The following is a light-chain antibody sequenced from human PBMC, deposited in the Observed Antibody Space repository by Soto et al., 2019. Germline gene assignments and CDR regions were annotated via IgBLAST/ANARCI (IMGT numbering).Light chain of an antibody. CDR1: QSVSNN. CDR3: QQYGSSPRT. CDR2: AVS. J-gene: IGKJ1*01. Sequence: EIVMTQSPATLSVSPGERATLSCRASQSVSNNFAWYQQKPGQAPRLLIFAVSTRATGIPARFSGSGSGTEFTLTISRLEPEDFAVYFCQQYGSSPRTVGQGTKVDIK. V-gene: IGKV3-15*01.